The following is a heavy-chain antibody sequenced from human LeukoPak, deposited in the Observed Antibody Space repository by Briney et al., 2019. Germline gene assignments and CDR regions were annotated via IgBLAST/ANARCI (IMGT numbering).Heavy chain of an antibody. CDR2: IRYDGSNK. CDR3: ARDPFYDILTGSLYGMDV. D-gene: IGHD3-9*01. V-gene: IGHV3-30*02. J-gene: IGHJ6*02. Sequence: GGSLRLSCAASGFTFSSYGMHWVRQAPGKGLEWVAFIRYDGSNKYYADSVKGRFTISRDNSENTLFLQMNSLRGEDTAVYYCARDPFYDILTGSLYGMDVWGQGTTVTVSS. CDR1: GFTFSSYG.